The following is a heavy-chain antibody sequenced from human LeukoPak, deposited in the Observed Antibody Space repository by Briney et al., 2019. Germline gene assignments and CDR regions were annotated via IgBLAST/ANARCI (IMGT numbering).Heavy chain of an antibody. V-gene: IGHV1-69*13. D-gene: IGHD3-10*01. J-gene: IGHJ3*02. CDR2: IIPIFGTA. Sequence: SVKVSCXASGGTFSSYAISWVRQAPGQGLEWMGGIIPIFGTANYAQKFQGRVTITADESTSTAYMELSSLRSEDTAVYYCAGRITMVRGVIMAFDIWGQGTMVTVSS. CDR1: GGTFSSYA. CDR3: AGRITMVRGVIMAFDI.